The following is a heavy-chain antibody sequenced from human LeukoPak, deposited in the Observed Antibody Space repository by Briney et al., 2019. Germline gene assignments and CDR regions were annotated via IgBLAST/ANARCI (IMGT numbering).Heavy chain of an antibody. Sequence: PSETLSLTCTVSGGSLSSYYWSCVRQPPGKGLGWIGYIYYSGSTNYNPSLKSRVTISVDTSKNQFSLKLSSVTAADTAVYYCARDAPLGYCSSTSCYGGWFDPWGQGTRVTVSS. CDR1: GGSLSSYY. D-gene: IGHD2-2*01. CDR2: IYYSGST. J-gene: IGHJ5*02. CDR3: ARDAPLGYCSSTSCYGGWFDP. V-gene: IGHV4-59*01.